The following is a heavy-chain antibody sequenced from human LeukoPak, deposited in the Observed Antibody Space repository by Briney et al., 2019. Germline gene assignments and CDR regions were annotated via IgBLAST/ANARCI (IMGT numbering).Heavy chain of an antibody. CDR1: GFTFDDYG. Sequence: GGSLRLSCAASGFTFDDYGMSWVRQAPGKGLEWVSGINWNGGSTGYADSVKGRFTISRDNAKNSLYLQMNSLRAEDTALYYCARAERGYYDSSGYYRGFEFDYWGQGTLVTVSS. CDR2: INWNGGST. D-gene: IGHD3-22*01. CDR3: ARAERGYYDSSGYYRGFEFDY. J-gene: IGHJ4*02. V-gene: IGHV3-20*04.